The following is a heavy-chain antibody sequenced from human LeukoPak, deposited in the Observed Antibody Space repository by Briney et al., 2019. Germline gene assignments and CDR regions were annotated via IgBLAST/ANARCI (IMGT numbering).Heavy chain of an antibody. Sequence: KPGGSLRLSCAASGFTFSSYSMNWVRQAPGKGLEWVSSISSSSSYIYYADSVKGRFTISRDNAKNSLYLQMNSLRAEDTAVYYCARRTWLTDAFDIWGQGTMVTVSS. D-gene: IGHD5-12*01. CDR2: ISSSSSYI. V-gene: IGHV3-21*01. J-gene: IGHJ3*02. CDR1: GFTFSSYS. CDR3: ARRTWLTDAFDI.